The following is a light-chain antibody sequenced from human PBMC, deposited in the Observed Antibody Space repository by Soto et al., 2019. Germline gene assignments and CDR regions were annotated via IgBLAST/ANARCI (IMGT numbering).Light chain of an antibody. CDR2: EVN. J-gene: IGLJ1*01. V-gene: IGLV2-14*01. CDR3: CSHTTNYTYV. Sequence: QSVLTQPASVSGSPGQSITISCTGTSSDVGGYYYVSWYQHSPGKAPRLLIYEVNNRPSGVSRRFSGSKAGNTASLTISGLLDDDEADYYCCSHTTNYTYVFATGTKVTVL. CDR1: SSDVGGYYY.